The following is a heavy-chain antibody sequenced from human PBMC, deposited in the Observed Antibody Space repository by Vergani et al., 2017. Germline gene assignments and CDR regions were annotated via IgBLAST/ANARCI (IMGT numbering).Heavy chain of an antibody. CDR1: GYTLTELS. V-gene: IGHV1-24*01. D-gene: IGHD3-22*01. Sequence: QVQLVQSGAEVKKPGASVKVSCKVSGYTLTELSMHWVRQAPGKGLEWMGGFDPEDGETIYAQKFQGRVTMTEDTSTDTAYMELSSLRSEDTAVYYCATVRLYYDSSGYYVGGYFDLWGRGTLVTVSS. CDR2: FDPEDGET. CDR3: ATVRLYYDSSGYYVGGYFDL. J-gene: IGHJ2*01.